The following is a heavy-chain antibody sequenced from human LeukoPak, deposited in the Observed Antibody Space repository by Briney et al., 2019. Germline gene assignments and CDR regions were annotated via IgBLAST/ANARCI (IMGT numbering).Heavy chain of an antibody. D-gene: IGHD2-2*01. CDR1: GYTFTSYA. V-gene: IGHV1-3*01. CDR2: INAGNGNT. Sequence: ASVKVSCKASGYTFTSYAMHWVRQAPGQRLEWMGWINAGNGNTKYSQKFQGRVIITRDTSASTAYMELSSLRSEDTAVYYCARDEYCSSTSCYGYFQYWGQGTLVTVSS. J-gene: IGHJ1*01. CDR3: ARDEYCSSTSCYGYFQY.